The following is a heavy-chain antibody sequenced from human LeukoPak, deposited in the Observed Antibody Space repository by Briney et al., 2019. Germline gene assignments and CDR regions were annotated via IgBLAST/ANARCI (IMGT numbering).Heavy chain of an antibody. CDR3: AADATVEMATIVDY. J-gene: IGHJ4*02. Sequence: RTGGSLRLSCAASGFTFSSYAMSWVRQAPGKGLEWVSAISGSGGSTYYADSVKGRFTISRDNSKTTLYLQMNSLRAEDTAVYYCAADATVEMATIVDYWGQGTLVTVSS. CDR2: ISGSGGST. CDR1: GFTFSSYA. V-gene: IGHV3-23*01. D-gene: IGHD5-24*01.